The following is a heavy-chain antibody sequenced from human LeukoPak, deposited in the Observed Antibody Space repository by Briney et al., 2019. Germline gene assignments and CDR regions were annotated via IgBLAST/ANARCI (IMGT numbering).Heavy chain of an antibody. Sequence: SETLSLTCTVSGGSISDYYWSWIRQPPGKGLEWIGYIYYSGSTNYNPSLKSRVTISVDTSKNQFSLKLSSVTAADTAVYYCARSTGSQLLWFGEFDYWGQGTLVTVSS. J-gene: IGHJ4*02. CDR2: IYYSGST. CDR1: GGSISDYY. CDR3: ARSTGSQLLWFGEFDY. D-gene: IGHD3-10*01. V-gene: IGHV4-59*01.